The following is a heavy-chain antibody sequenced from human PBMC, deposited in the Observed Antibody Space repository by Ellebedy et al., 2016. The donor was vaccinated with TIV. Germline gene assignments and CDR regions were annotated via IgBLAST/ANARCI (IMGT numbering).Heavy chain of an antibody. Sequence: PGGSLRLSCQGSAYSFIHYWIVWVRQMPGRGLEWMGIIYLSDSDTRYSPSFQGQVTISADRSVTTAYLHFNSLKPSDTAVYYCAKLGHRATPDDSWGQGTLVTVSS. CDR2: IYLSDSDT. V-gene: IGHV5-51*01. J-gene: IGHJ4*02. CDR3: AKLGHRATPDDS. CDR1: AYSFIHYW. D-gene: IGHD1-14*01.